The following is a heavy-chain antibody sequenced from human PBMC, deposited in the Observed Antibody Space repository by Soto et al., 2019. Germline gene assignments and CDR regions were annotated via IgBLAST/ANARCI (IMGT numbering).Heavy chain of an antibody. Sequence: EVQLLESGGGLVKPGGSLRLSCVGSGFTFSGVFMSWVRMTPGKGPEWVSGISSGGTAVHTDSVKGRFTISRDNSRNSLYLQMDSLRAEDTAVYYCAKMTRDGYNSPIDYWGQGTLVTVAS. CDR3: AKMTRDGYNSPIDY. D-gene: IGHD5-12*01. CDR1: GFTFSGVF. CDR2: ISSGGTA. J-gene: IGHJ4*02. V-gene: IGHV3-23*01.